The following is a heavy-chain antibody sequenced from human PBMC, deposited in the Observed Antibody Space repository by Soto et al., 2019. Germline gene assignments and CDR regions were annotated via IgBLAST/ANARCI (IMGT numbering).Heavy chain of an antibody. V-gene: IGHV4-59*08. J-gene: IGHJ4*02. CDR3: ASTYDSSGYYRIFDY. Sequence: SETLSLTCTFSGGSISSYYWSLIRQPPGKGLEWIGYIYYSGSTNYNPSLKSRVTISVDTSKNQFSLKLSSVTAADTAVYYCASTYDSSGYYRIFDYWGQGTLVTVSS. CDR2: IYYSGST. CDR1: GGSISSYY. D-gene: IGHD3-22*01.